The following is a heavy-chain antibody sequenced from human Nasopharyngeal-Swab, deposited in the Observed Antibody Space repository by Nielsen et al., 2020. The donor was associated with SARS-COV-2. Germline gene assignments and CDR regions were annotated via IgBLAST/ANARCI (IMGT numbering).Heavy chain of an antibody. V-gene: IGHV1-24*01. J-gene: IGHJ4*02. CDR2: FDSEDGET. CDR3: ATEPAYCGGDCYSLDY. Sequence: ASVKVSCKVSGYTLTELSMHWVRQAPGKGLEWMGGFDSEDGETIYAQKFQGRVTMTEDTSTDTAYMELSSLRSEDTAVYYCATEPAYCGGDCYSLDYWGQGTLVTVSS. CDR1: GYTLTELS. D-gene: IGHD2-21*02.